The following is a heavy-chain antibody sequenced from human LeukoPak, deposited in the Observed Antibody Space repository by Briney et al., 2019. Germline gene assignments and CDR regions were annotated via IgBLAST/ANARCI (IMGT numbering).Heavy chain of an antibody. J-gene: IGHJ4*02. CDR3: ASGETRFDY. D-gene: IGHD4-17*01. Sequence: GGSLRLSCAASGFSFRNSWMSWVRQAPGKGLEWVSQISSSGSTIYYTDSVKGRFTISRDNAKNSLYLQMNSLRAEDTAVYYCASGETRFDYWGQGTLVTVSS. V-gene: IGHV3-11*01. CDR1: GFSFRNSW. CDR2: ISSSGSTI.